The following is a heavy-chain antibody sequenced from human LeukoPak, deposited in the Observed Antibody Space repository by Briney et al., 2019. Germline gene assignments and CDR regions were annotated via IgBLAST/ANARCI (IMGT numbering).Heavy chain of an antibody. D-gene: IGHD3-16*01. J-gene: IGHJ4*02. CDR3: ARVFGAYFDY. Sequence: GESLKISCKASAYSFSAYWIGWVRQMPGKCLEWMGIIYPDDSNTRYGPSFEGQVTISADRSINTAYLQWSSLKASDTAIYYCARVFGAYFDYWGQGTLVTVSP. CDR2: IYPDDSNT. CDR1: AYSFSAYW. V-gene: IGHV5-51*01.